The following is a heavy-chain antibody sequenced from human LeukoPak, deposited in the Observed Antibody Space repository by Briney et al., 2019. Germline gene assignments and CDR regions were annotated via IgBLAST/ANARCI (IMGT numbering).Heavy chain of an antibody. CDR2: ISSSSSYI. V-gene: IGHV3-21*01. Sequence: GGSLRLSCAASGLTFSSYSMNWVRQAPGKGLEWVSSISSSSSYIYYADSVKGRFTISRDNAKNSPYLQMNSLRAEDTAVYDCAIDAPYSTRNFDYWGQGTLVTVSS. CDR1: GLTFSSYS. CDR3: AIDAPYSTRNFDY. J-gene: IGHJ4*02. D-gene: IGHD2-15*01.